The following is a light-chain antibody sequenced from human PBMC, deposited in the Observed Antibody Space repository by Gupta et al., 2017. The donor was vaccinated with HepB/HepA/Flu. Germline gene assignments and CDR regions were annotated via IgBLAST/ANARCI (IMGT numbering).Light chain of an antibody. CDR2: EVS. CDR3: SSYAGSNNLMV. CDR1: SSDVGGYNY. V-gene: IGLV2-8*01. J-gene: IGLJ2*01. Sequence: QSALTQPPSASGYPGQSVTISCTGTSSDVGGYNYVSWYQQHPGKAPKLLIYEVSKRPSGVRDRFSGSKSGNTASLTVSGLQAEDEADYYCSSYAGSNNLMVFGGGTKLTVL.